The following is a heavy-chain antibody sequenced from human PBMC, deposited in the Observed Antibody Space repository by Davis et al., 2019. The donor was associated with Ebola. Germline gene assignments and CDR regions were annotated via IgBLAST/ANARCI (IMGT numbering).Heavy chain of an antibody. Sequence: GESLKISCKGSGYSFTSYWISWVRQMPGKGLEWMGRIDPSDSYTNYSPSFQGHVTISADKSISTAYLHWINLKASDTAMYYCSERGYSGYDLIRWFEPWGQGTLVTGSS. J-gene: IGHJ5*01. CDR1: GYSFTSYW. D-gene: IGHD5-12*01. CDR2: IDPSDSYT. V-gene: IGHV5-10-1*01. CDR3: SERGYSGYDLIRWFEP.